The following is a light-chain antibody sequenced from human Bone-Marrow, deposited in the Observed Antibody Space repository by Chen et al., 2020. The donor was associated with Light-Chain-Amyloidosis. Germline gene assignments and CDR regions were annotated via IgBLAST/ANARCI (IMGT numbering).Light chain of an antibody. V-gene: IGLV2-14*03. CDR2: DVS. J-gene: IGLJ1*01. CDR3: NSYTTSDTYV. CDR1: SGDVGAYNY. Sequence: QSALTQPASVSGSPGPSITISCTGTSGDVGAYNYVSWYQQHPGKAPQLLIYDVSNRPSGVSNRFSGSKSGNTASLTISGLQAEDEADYYCNSYTTSDTYVFGTGTEVTVL.